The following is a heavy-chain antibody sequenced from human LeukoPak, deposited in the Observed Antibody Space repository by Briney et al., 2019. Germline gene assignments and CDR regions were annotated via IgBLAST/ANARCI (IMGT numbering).Heavy chain of an antibody. Sequence: GGSLRLSCAASGFTFSSYAMHWVRQAPGKGLEWVAVISYDGSNKYYADSVKGRFTISRDNSKNTLYLQMSSLRAEDTAVYYCARDPVLRYFDWLYQDGMDVWGQGTTVTVSS. D-gene: IGHD3-9*01. V-gene: IGHV3-30*04. CDR2: ISYDGSNK. J-gene: IGHJ6*02. CDR3: ARDPVLRYFDWLYQDGMDV. CDR1: GFTFSSYA.